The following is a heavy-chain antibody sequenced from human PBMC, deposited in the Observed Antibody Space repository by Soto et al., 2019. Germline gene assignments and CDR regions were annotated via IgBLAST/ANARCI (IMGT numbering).Heavy chain of an antibody. J-gene: IGHJ4*02. CDR3: ANDRVGTTYYFDN. CDR1: GFTFSNYG. D-gene: IGHD1-26*01. Sequence: QVQLVESGGGVVQPGRSLRLSCAASGFTFSNYGMHWVRQAPGKGLEWVAIISYDGSNTYFADSVKGRFTISRDNYKNTRYLQMNSLRAEDTAVYYCANDRVGTTYYFDNWGQGTLVTVSS. V-gene: IGHV3-30*18. CDR2: ISYDGSNT.